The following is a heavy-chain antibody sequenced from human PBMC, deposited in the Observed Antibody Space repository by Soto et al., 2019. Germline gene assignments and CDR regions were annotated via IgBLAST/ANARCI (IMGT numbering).Heavy chain of an antibody. V-gene: IGHV4-59*01. J-gene: IGHJ6*02. CDR1: AGSISDYY. Sequence: PSETLSLTCTVSAGSISDYYWSWIRQPPGKGLEWIGYIYYSGSTNYNPSLKSRVSISVDTSKNQFSLRLSSVTAADTAVYYCARGMCGYSYGWLDIWGQGTTVTVSS. CDR3: ARGMCGYSYGWLDI. CDR2: IYYSGST. D-gene: IGHD5-18*01.